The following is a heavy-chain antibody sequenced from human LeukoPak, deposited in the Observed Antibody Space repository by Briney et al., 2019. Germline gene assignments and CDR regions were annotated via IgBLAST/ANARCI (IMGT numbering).Heavy chain of an antibody. Sequence: PGRSLRLSCAASGFTFSSYGMHWVGQAPGKGLEWVAVIWYDGSNKYYADSVKGRFTISRDNSKNTLYLQMNSLRAEDTAVYYCARDTKIAAADAPFFDYWGQGTLVTVSS. CDR1: GFTFSSYG. V-gene: IGHV3-33*01. J-gene: IGHJ4*02. CDR3: ARDTKIAAADAPFFDY. CDR2: IWYDGSNK. D-gene: IGHD6-13*01.